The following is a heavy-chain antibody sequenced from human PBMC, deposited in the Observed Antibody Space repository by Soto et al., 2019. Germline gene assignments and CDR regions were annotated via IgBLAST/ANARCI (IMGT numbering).Heavy chain of an antibody. CDR1: GGTFSSYA. CDR2: IIPIFGTA. D-gene: IGHD6-13*01. CDR3: ARDSVLRCSWYAFDY. J-gene: IGHJ4*02. V-gene: IGHV1-69*13. Sequence: SVKVSCKASGGTFSSYAISWVRQAPGQGLEWMGGIIPIFGTANYAQKFQGRVTITADESTSTAYMELSSLRSEDTAVYYCARDSVLRCSWYAFDYWGQGTLVTVSS.